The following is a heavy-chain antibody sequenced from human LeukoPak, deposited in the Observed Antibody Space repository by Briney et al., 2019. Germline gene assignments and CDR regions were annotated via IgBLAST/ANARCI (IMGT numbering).Heavy chain of an antibody. CDR1: GGSISSSSYY. CDR3: ARVGNPLVTVFAWFDP. J-gene: IGHJ5*02. CDR2: IYYSGST. D-gene: IGHD3-3*01. V-gene: IGHV4-39*07. Sequence: PSETLSLTCTVSGGSISSSSYYWGWIRQPPGKGLEWIGNIYYSGSTNYNPSLKSRVTISVDTSKNQFSLKLSSVTAADTAVYYCARVGNPLVTVFAWFDPWGQGTLVTVSS.